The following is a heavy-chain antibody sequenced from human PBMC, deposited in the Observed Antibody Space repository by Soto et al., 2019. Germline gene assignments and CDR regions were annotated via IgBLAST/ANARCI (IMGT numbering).Heavy chain of an antibody. CDR2: XXXSGGNT. Sequence: EVQLLESGGGLVQPGGSLXXSXXXXXXXXXSXXMXXXXXAXXXXLEXFXXXXXSGGNTYYADSVKGPFTISRDNSQHTPYLQMNSLRAEETAVYYCAIDRAHLGYCRSTKCYRVTGATGGFDPWGQGTLVTVSS. J-gene: IGHJ5*02. CDR3: AIDRAHLGYCRSTKCYRVTGATGGFDP. D-gene: IGHD2-2*01. CDR1: XXXXXSXX. V-gene: IGHV3-23*01.